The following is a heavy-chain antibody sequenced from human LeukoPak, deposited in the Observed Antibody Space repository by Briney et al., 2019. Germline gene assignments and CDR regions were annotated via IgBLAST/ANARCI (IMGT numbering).Heavy chain of an antibody. D-gene: IGHD3-3*01. CDR1: GGSISSGGYS. CDR3: ARAPSYYDFWSGYWNWFDP. J-gene: IGHJ5*02. CDR2: IYYSGST. V-gene: IGHV4-30-2*03. Sequence: ASETLSLTCAVSGGSISSGGYSWSWIRQPPGKGLEWIGSIYYSGSTYYNPSLKSRVTISVDTSKNQFSLKLSSVTAADTAVYYCARAPSYYDFWSGYWNWFDPWGQGTLVIVSS.